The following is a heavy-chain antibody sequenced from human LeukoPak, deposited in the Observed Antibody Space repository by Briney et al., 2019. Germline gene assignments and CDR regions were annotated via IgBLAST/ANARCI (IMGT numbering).Heavy chain of an antibody. V-gene: IGHV3-23*01. CDR3: AKGRSAVLLWFGEFS. CDR2: ISVSGGRT. D-gene: IGHD3-10*01. J-gene: IGHJ5*02. Sequence: PGVSLRFSCAASGFAFNSYAMSWLRQAPGKGLEGVSAISVSGGRTYYADSVKGRFTISRDNSKTTLYLQMNSLRAEDTAVYFCAKGRSAVLLWFGEFSWGQGTLVTVSS. CDR1: GFAFNSYA.